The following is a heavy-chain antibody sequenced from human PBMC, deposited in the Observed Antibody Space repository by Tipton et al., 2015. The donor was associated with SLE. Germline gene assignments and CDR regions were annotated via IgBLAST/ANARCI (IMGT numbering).Heavy chain of an antibody. CDR3: ARDPKY. V-gene: IGHV4-4*02. Sequence: GSLRLSCAVSGASITSSDWWSWVRQPPGKGLEYIGEIHHRGSTNYKSSLRGRVTISVDKSKNQFSLKLTSVTAADTAVYYCARDPKYWGQGTLVIVSS. J-gene: IGHJ4*02. CDR1: GASITSSDW. CDR2: IHHRGST.